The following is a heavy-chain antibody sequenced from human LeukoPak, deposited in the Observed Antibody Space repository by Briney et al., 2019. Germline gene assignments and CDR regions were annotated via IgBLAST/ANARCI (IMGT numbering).Heavy chain of an antibody. J-gene: IGHJ4*02. V-gene: IGHV3-21*05. CDR2: TRGSGSGM. Sequence: GSLRLSCAASGFAFSDYSMNWVRQAPGKGLEWVANTRGSGSGMGSGNYYAGAVKGRFTISRDNAKNSLYLQMNSLRAEDTAFYYCARDDNWGFDYWGQGALVTVSS. CDR1: GFAFSDYS. D-gene: IGHD7-27*01. CDR3: ARDDNWGFDY.